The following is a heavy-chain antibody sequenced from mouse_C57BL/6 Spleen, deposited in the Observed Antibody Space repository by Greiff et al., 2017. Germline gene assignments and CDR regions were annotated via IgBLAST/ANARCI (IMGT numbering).Heavy chain of an antibody. CDR2: IDPETGGT. J-gene: IGHJ4*01. D-gene: IGHD1-1*01. Sequence: VKLMESGAELVRPGASVTLSCKASGYTFTDYEMHWVKQTPVHGLEWIGAIDPETGGTAYNQKFKGKAILTADKSSSTAYMELRSLTSEDSAVYYCTRSPLYYGSSSYAMDYWGQGTSVTVSS. CDR3: TRSPLYYGSSSYAMDY. V-gene: IGHV1-15*01. CDR1: GYTFTDYE.